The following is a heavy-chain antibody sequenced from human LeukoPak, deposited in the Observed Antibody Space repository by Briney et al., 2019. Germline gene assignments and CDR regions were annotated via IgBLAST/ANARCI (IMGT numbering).Heavy chain of an antibody. Sequence: GASVSVSCKASGYTFTSYYMHWVRQAPGQGLEWRGWITPNSGGTNYAQKFQGRVTMTRDTSISTAYMELSRLRSDDTAVYYCARPNVRGYSGYGYWGQGTLVTVSS. V-gene: IGHV1-2*02. J-gene: IGHJ4*02. CDR1: GYTFTSYY. CDR3: ARPNVRGYSGYGY. D-gene: IGHD5-12*01. CDR2: ITPNSGGT.